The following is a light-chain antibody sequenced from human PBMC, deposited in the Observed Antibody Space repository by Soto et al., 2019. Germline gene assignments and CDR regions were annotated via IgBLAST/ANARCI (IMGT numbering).Light chain of an antibody. CDR3: QHYGTSLYT. V-gene: IGKV3-15*01. Sequence: VMTQSPATLSVSPGERAALSCRASQSVSTNLAWYQQKPGQPPRLLIYFASTRATAVPARFTAGGSGTEFTLTISSLQSDDLAVYYCQHYGTSLYTFGQGTKLEIK. J-gene: IGKJ2*01. CDR2: FAS. CDR1: QSVSTN.